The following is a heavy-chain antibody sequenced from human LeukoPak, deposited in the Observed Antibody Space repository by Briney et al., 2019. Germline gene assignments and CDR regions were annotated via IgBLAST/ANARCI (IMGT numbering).Heavy chain of an antibody. J-gene: IGHJ4*02. CDR2: LSRGGETT. Sequence: GGSLRLSCAASGFTFSNYWMTWVRQAPGQGLEWVSGLSRGGETTNYADSVKGRFTVSRDTSKNMVFLQMNDLRPEDTAVYYCAKEQRIRHCSEGVCMEGYYFDYWGQGSLVAVSS. CDR1: GFTFSNYW. V-gene: IGHV3-23*01. CDR3: AKEQRIRHCSEGVCMEGYYFDY. D-gene: IGHD2-8*01.